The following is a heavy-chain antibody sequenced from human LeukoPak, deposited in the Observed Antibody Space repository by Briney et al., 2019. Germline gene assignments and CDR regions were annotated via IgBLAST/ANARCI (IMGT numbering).Heavy chain of an antibody. Sequence: PSETLSLTCTVSGGSISSSSYYWGWIRQPPGKGLEWIGSIYYSGSTYYNPSLKSRVTISVDTSKNQFSLKLSSVTAADTAVYYCARGKGIAAAGRWGNGWFDPWGQGTLVTVSS. J-gene: IGHJ5*02. CDR2: IYYSGST. D-gene: IGHD6-13*01. CDR1: GGSISSSSYY. CDR3: ARGKGIAAAGRWGNGWFDP. V-gene: IGHV4-39*07.